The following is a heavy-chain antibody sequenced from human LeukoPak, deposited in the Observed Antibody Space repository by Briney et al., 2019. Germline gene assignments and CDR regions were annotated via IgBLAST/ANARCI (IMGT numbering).Heavy chain of an antibody. D-gene: IGHD3-22*01. Sequence: SETLSLTCTVSGGSISSGGYYWSWIRQHPGKGLEWIGFIYYSGSTYYNPSLKSRVTISVDTSKNQFSLKLSSVTAADTVVYYCARVPRDYDSSGRDAFDIWGQGTMVTVSS. CDR1: GGSISSGGYY. V-gene: IGHV4-31*03. CDR3: ARVPRDYDSSGRDAFDI. J-gene: IGHJ3*02. CDR2: IYYSGST.